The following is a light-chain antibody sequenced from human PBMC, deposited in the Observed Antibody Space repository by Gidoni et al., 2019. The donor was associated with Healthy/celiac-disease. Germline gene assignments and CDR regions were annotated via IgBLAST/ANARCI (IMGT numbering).Light chain of an antibody. V-gene: IGLV6-57*01. CDR3: QSYDSSNWV. CDR2: EDN. CDR1: SVSIASNY. J-gene: IGLJ3*02. Sequence: NFMLTQPHSVSESPGKTGTISGTRSSVSIASNYVQWYQQRHGSSPTTVIYEDNQRPSGVPARFSGSIDSSSNSASLTISGLKTEDEADYYCQSYDSSNWVFGGWTKLTVL.